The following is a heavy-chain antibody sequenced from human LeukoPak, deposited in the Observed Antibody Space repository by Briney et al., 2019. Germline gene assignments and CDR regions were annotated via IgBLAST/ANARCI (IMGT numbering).Heavy chain of an antibody. CDR3: TRLGRNYDFWSGYSDY. J-gene: IGHJ4*02. D-gene: IGHD3-3*01. CDR2: IRSKANSYAT. V-gene: IGHV3-73*01. Sequence: PGGSLRLSCAASGFTFSGSAMHWVRQASGKGLEWVGRIRSKANSYATAYAASAKGRFTISRDDSKNTAYLQMNSLKTEDTAVYYCTRLGRNYDFWSGYSDYWGQGTLVTVSS. CDR1: GFTFSGSA.